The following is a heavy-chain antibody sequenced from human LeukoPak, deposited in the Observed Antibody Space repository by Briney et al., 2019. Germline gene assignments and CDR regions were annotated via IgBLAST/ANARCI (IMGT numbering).Heavy chain of an antibody. D-gene: IGHD6-13*01. CDR3: ARDQAAAGPFDY. CDR2: IWYDGSNK. V-gene: IGHV3-33*01. CDR1: GFTFSSYG. Sequence: GGSLRLSCAASGFTFSSYGMHWVRQAPGKGLVWVAVIWYDGSNKYYADSVKGRFTISRGNSKNTLYLQMNSLRAEDTAVYYCARDQAAAGPFDYWGQGTLVTVSS. J-gene: IGHJ4*02.